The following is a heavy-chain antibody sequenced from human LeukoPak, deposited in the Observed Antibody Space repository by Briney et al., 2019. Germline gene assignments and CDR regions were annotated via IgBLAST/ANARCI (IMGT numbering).Heavy chain of an antibody. CDR1: GYTFTSYD. CDR3: ARASNYVWGSYRFPRD. V-gene: IGHV1-8*03. J-gene: IGHJ4*02. D-gene: IGHD3-16*02. Sequence: ASVKVSCKASGYTFTSYDISWVRQATGQGLEWMGWMNPNSGNTGYAQKFQGRVTITRNTSISTAYMELSSLRSEDTAVYYCARASNYVWGSYRFPRDWGQGTLVAVSS. CDR2: MNPNSGNT.